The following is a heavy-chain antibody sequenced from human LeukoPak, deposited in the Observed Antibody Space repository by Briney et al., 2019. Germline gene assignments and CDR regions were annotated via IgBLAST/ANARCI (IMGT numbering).Heavy chain of an antibody. CDR3: ARANGQSDFDY. Sequence: PSETLSLTCTVSGGSISSGSYYWSWIRQPAGKGLEWIGRIYTSGSTNYNPSLKSRVTISVDTSKNQFSLKLSSVTAADTAVYYCARANGQSDFDYWGQGTLVTVSS. D-gene: IGHD2-8*01. CDR1: GGSISSGSYY. J-gene: IGHJ4*02. CDR2: IYTSGST. V-gene: IGHV4-61*02.